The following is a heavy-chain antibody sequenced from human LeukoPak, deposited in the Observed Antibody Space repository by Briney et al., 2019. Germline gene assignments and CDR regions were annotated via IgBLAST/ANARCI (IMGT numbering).Heavy chain of an antibody. CDR3: ARAPNHDILTGYYIDY. CDR1: GYTFTTYD. CDR2: MNPNSGNT. V-gene: IGHV1-8*01. D-gene: IGHD3-9*01. J-gene: IGHJ4*02. Sequence: SVKVSCKASGYTFTTYDINWVRQATGQGLEWMGWMNPNSGNTGYAQKFQGRVTMTRNTSISTAYMELSSLRSEDTAVYYCARAPNHDILTGYYIDYWGQGTLVTVSS.